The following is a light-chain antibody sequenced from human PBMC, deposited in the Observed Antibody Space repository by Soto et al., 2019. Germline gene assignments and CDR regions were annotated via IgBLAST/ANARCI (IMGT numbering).Light chain of an antibody. CDR2: DVS. CDR1: TIGAHSF. V-gene: IGLV2-11*01. Sequence: QSALTQPRSLSGSPGQSVTISCTGPTIGAHSFVSWYQDRPDKVPKLLIYDVSQRPSGIPDRFSGSRSANTASLTISGLQAEDAAAYYCCSYTGNKVFVFGTGKKVIVL. J-gene: IGLJ1*01. CDR3: CSYTGNKVFV.